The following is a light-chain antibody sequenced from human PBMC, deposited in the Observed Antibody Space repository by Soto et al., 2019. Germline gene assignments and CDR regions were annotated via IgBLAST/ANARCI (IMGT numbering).Light chain of an antibody. CDR2: DAS. CDR1: QSVSSY. CDR3: QQRSNWVWT. V-gene: IGKV3-11*01. Sequence: EIVLTQSPDTLSLSPGERATLSCRASQSVSSYLAWYQQKPGQAPRLLIYDASNRATGIPARFSGSGSGTDFTLTISSLEPEDFAVYYCQQRSNWVWTFGQGTKVEIK. J-gene: IGKJ1*01.